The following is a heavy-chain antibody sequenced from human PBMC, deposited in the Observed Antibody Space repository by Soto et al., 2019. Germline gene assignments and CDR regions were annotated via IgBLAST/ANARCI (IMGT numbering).Heavy chain of an antibody. V-gene: IGHV4-59*01. J-gene: IGHJ4*02. CDR3: ARAPRGNYGYPSYFDY. CDR1: GGSISSYY. CDR2: IYYSGST. D-gene: IGHD3-10*01. Sequence: PSGTLSLTCTVSGGSISSYYWSWIRQPPGKGLEWIGYIYYSGSTNYNPSLKSRVTISVDTSKNQFSLKLSSVTAADTAVYYCARAPRGNYGYPSYFDYWGQGTLVTVS.